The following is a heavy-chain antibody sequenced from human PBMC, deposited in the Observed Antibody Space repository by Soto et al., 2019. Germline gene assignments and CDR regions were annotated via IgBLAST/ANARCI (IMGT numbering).Heavy chain of an antibody. CDR2: IWYDGSNK. V-gene: IGHV3-33*01. Sequence: GGSLRLSCAASGFTFSSYGMHWVRQAPGKGLEWVAVIWYDGSNKYYADSVKGRFTISRDNSKNTLYLQMNSLRAEDTAVYYCARAFPGKVGDHFWFDPWGQGTLVTVSS. CDR1: GFTFSSYG. CDR3: ARAFPGKVGDHFWFDP. J-gene: IGHJ5*02. D-gene: IGHD2-15*01.